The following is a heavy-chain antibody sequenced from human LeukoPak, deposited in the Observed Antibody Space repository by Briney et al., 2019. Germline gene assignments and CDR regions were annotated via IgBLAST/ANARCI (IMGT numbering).Heavy chain of an antibody. V-gene: IGHV3-7*01. CDR1: GFIFSTYW. J-gene: IGHJ4*02. D-gene: IGHD1-14*01. Sequence: GGSLRLSCAASGFIFSTYWMSWVRQAPGKGLEWVANIKQDGSEKYYVDSVKGRFTISRDNAKNSLYLQMDSLTTDDTAVYYCARDRGADRFDIWGQGTLVTVSS. CDR2: IKQDGSEK. CDR3: ARDRGADRFDI.